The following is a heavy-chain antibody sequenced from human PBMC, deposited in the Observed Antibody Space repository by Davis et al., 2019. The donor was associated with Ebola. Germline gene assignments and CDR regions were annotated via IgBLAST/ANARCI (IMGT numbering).Heavy chain of an antibody. J-gene: IGHJ6*02. Sequence: GGSLRLSCAASGFTFSSYGMHWVRQAPGKGLEWVAFIRYDGSNKYYADSVKGRFTISRDNSKNTLYLQMNSLRVEDTGIYYCAKLASRAVYYSMDVWGQGTTVTVSS. CDR3: AKLASRAVYYSMDV. CDR2: IRYDGSNK. CDR1: GFTFSSYG. V-gene: IGHV3-30*02.